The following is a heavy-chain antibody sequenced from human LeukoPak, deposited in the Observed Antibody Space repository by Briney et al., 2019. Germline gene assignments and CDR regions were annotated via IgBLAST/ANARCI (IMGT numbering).Heavy chain of an antibody. J-gene: IGHJ6*02. V-gene: IGHV4-34*01. CDR2: INHSGST. CDR1: GGSFSGYY. D-gene: IGHD3-9*01. Sequence: SETLSLTCAVYGGSFSGYYWSWIRQPPGKGLEWIGEINHSGSTNYNPSLKSRVTISVDTSKNPFSLKLSSVTAADTAVYYCARDRSPHYDILTGYYLGGMDVWGQGTTVTVSS. CDR3: ARDRSPHYDILTGYYLGGMDV.